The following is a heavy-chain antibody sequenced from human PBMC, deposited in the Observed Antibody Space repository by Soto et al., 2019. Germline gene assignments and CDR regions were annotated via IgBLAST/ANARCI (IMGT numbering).Heavy chain of an antibody. Sequence: SVKVSCKASGGTFSSYAISWVRQAPGQGLEWMGGIIPIFGTAIYAKIFQGRVTFTADDSTSTPYLELRSLIFEDRAVFYFARESRYCSGGSCYFLPGIDYWGQGTLVTVSS. J-gene: IGHJ4*02. V-gene: IGHV1-69*13. CDR2: IIPIFGTA. D-gene: IGHD2-15*01. CDR3: ARESRYCSGGSCYFLPGIDY. CDR1: GGTFSSYA.